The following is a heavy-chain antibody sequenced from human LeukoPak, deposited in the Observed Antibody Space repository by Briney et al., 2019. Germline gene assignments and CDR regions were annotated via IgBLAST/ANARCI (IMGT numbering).Heavy chain of an antibody. CDR2: MNPNSGNI. J-gene: IGHJ5*02. D-gene: IGHD6-13*01. Sequence: ASVKVSCKASGYTFTSYDINWVRQATGQGLEWMGWMNPNSGNIGYAQNFQGRVTITRDTSISTVYMELSSLRSEDTAVDYCARGHLQAPVYSTRWYRASNWFDPWGQGTLVTVSS. CDR3: ARGHLQAPVYSTRWYRASNWFDP. CDR1: GYTFTSYD. V-gene: IGHV1-8*03.